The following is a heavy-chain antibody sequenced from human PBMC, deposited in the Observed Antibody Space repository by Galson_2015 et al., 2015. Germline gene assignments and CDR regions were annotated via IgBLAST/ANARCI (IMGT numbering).Heavy chain of an antibody. D-gene: IGHD4-11*01. CDR1: GFTFGDYA. Sequence: SLRLSCAASGFTFGDYAMSWVRQAPGKGLEWVSFIRSKVYRGTTGYAASVKGRFTISRDDSKSIAYLQMNSLKTEDTAVYYCTRDRENYSSYEGLFDYWGQGILVTVSS. CDR3: TRDRENYSSYEGLFDY. V-gene: IGHV3-49*04. J-gene: IGHJ4*02. CDR2: IRSKVYRGTT.